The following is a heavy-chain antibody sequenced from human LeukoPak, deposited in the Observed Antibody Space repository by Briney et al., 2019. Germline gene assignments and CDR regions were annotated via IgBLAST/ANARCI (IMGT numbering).Heavy chain of an antibody. CDR3: ARERWIQLWLTASYYFDY. J-gene: IGHJ4*02. CDR2: INSDGSWT. CDR1: GNYW. D-gene: IGHD5-18*01. Sequence: GGSLRLSCAASGNYWMHWVRQAPGKGLVWVSHINSDGSWTSYADSVKGRFTISKDNAKNTVYLQVNSLRAEDTAVYYCARERWIQLWLTASYYFDYWGQGTLVTVSS. V-gene: IGHV3-74*01.